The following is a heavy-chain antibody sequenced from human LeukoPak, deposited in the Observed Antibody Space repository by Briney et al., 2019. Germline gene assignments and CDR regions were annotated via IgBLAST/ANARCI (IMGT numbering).Heavy chain of an antibody. V-gene: IGHV4-59*13. CDR3: ARGDYVDWFDP. CDR1: GRPISSYY. J-gene: IGHJ5*02. D-gene: IGHD3-10*02. CDR2: IYYSGST. Sequence: SETLSLTCTVSGRPISSYYWSWIRQPPGKGLEWIGYIYYSGSTNYNPSLKSRVTRSVDTSKSQFSLKLSSVTAADTAVYYCARGDYVDWFDPWGQGTLVTVSS.